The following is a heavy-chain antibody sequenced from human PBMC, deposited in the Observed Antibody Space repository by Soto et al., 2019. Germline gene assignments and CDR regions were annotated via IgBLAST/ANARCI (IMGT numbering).Heavy chain of an antibody. CDR3: ARQGGSSWSHNWFDP. Sequence: PGESLKISGKASGYNFINYWIGWVRQMPGKGLEWMGIIYPGDSETKYSPSFQGQATISVNTSIGTAYLQWSSLKASDPAMYYCARQGGSSWSHNWFDPWGQGTLVTVSS. J-gene: IGHJ5*02. D-gene: IGHD6-13*01. CDR1: GYNFINYW. CDR2: IYPGDSET. V-gene: IGHV5-51*01.